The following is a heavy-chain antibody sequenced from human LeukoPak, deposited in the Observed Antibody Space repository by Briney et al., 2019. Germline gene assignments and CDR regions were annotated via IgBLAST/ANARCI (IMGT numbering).Heavy chain of an antibody. CDR1: GFTFSSYA. V-gene: IGHV3-30-3*01. Sequence: GGSLRLSCAASGFTFSSYAMHWVRQAPGKGLEWVAVISYDGSNKYYADSVKGRFTISRDNSKNTLYLQMNSLKTEDTAVYYCTTDLKSRAVTTDYWGQGTLVTVSS. CDR3: TTDLKSRAVTTDY. D-gene: IGHD4-17*01. CDR2: ISYDGSNK. J-gene: IGHJ4*02.